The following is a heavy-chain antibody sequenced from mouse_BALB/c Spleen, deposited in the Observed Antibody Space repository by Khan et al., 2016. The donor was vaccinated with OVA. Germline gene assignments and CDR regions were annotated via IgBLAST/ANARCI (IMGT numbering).Heavy chain of an antibody. D-gene: IGHD2-10*01. CDR2: IWSDGST. J-gene: IGHJ4*01. Sequence: QMQLVESGPGLVAPSQSLSITCTISGFSLTNYGVHWVRQPPGKGLEWLVVIWSDGSTTYYSVLKSRLTISKDNSKSQVFLKMNSLQTDDTAMYFCARQPYYHYNIMDYWGQGTSVTVSS. CDR3: ARQPYYHYNIMDY. V-gene: IGHV2-6-1*01. CDR1: GFSLTNYG.